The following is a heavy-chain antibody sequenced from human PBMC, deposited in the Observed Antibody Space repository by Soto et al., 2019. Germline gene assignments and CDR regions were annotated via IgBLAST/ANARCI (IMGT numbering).Heavy chain of an antibody. CDR1: GFTFSSYW. CDR2: INSDGSST. J-gene: IGHJ4*02. Sequence: PGGSLRLSCAASGFTFSSYWMHWVRQAPGKGLVWVSRINSDGSSTSYADSVKGRFTITRDNAKNTLYLQMNSLRAEDTAVYYCASNPRGYSSSWSPPSGYWGQGTLVTVSS. CDR3: ASNPRGYSSSWSPPSGY. V-gene: IGHV3-74*01. D-gene: IGHD6-13*01.